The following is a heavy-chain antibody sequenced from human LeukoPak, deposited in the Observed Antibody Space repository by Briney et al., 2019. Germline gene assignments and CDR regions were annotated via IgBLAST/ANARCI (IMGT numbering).Heavy chain of an antibody. CDR2: LNSDGSST. J-gene: IGHJ4*02. Sequence: PGGSLRLSCAASGFTLGDFWMHWVRQAPGKGLGWVSRLNSDGSSTSYADSVKGRFTISRDNAKNTVYLQMNSLRAEDTAVYYCVRETCTGACYPYYLDYWGQGTLVTVSS. CDR1: GFTLGDFW. D-gene: IGHD2-8*02. CDR3: VRETCTGACYPYYLDY. V-gene: IGHV3-74*01.